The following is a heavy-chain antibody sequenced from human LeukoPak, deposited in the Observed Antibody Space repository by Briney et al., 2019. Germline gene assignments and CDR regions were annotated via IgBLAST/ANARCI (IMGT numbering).Heavy chain of an antibody. D-gene: IGHD2-15*01. Sequence: GESLKISCKGSGYSFTSYWISWVRQMPGKGLEWMGRIDPSDSYTNYSPSFQGHVTISTDKSISTAYLQWSSLKASDTAMYYCATSTKYCSGGSCYFFQHWGQGTLVTVSS. V-gene: IGHV5-10-1*01. CDR2: IDPSDSYT. J-gene: IGHJ1*01. CDR3: ATSTKYCSGGSCYFFQH. CDR1: GYSFTSYW.